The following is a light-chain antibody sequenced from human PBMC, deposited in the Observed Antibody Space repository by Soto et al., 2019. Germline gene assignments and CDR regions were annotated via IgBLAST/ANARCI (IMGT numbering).Light chain of an antibody. CDR1: QSVSSSY. CDR2: GAS. CDR3: QQYGNSPPNT. J-gene: IGKJ2*01. V-gene: IGKV3-20*01. Sequence: EIVLTQSPGTLSLSPGERATLSCRASQSVSSSYLAWYQQKPGQAPRLLIYGASSRATGIPDRFSGSGSGTDFTLTISRLEPQDFAVYFCQQYGNSPPNTFGQGPKVDIK.